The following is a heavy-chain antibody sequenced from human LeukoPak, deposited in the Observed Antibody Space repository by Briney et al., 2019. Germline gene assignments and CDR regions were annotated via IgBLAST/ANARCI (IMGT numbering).Heavy chain of an antibody. J-gene: IGHJ3*02. V-gene: IGHV5-51*01. D-gene: IGHD3-22*01. CDR2: IYPGDSDT. CDR1: GYSFTNYW. Sequence: PGESLKISCKGSGYSFTNYWIGWVRQLPGKGLEWMGIIYPGDSDTRYSPSFQGQVTISADKSISTAYLQWSSLKAPDTAIYYCARRVVVVTYDAFDIWGQGTMVTVSS. CDR3: ARRVVVVTYDAFDI.